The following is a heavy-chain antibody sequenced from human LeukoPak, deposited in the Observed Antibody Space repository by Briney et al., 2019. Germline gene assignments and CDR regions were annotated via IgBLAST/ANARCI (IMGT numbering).Heavy chain of an antibody. CDR3: ARDLRYSSSWYLSPFDY. J-gene: IGHJ4*02. CDR1: GFTFSSYS. CDR2: ISSSSSYI. V-gene: IGHV3-21*01. Sequence: GGSLRLSCAASGFTFSSYSMNWVRQAPGKGLEWVSSISSSSSYIYYADSVKGRFTISRDNAKNSLYLQMNSLRDEDTAVYYCARDLRYSSSWYLSPFDYWAREPWSPSPQ. D-gene: IGHD6-13*01.